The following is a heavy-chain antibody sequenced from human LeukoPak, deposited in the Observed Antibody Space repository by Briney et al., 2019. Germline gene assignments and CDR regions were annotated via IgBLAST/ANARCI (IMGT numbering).Heavy chain of an antibody. CDR3: AGIGHEDYYFDY. CDR2: IYYSGST. J-gene: IGHJ4*02. CDR1: CGSISSYY. V-gene: IGHV4-59*01. Sequence: PSETLSLICTVSCGSISSYYWSWIRQPPGKGLEWIGYIYYSGSTNYNPSLKSRVTISVDTSKNQFSLKLSSVTAADTAVYYCAGIGHEDYYFDYWGQGTLVTVSS.